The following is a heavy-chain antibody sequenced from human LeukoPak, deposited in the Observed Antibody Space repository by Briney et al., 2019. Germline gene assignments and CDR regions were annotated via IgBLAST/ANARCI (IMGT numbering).Heavy chain of an antibody. J-gene: IGHJ3*02. V-gene: IGHV4-39*01. Sequence: PSETLSLTCTVSGGSISSSSYYWGWNRQPPGKGLEWIGSIYYSGSTYYNPSLKSRVTISVDTSKNQFSLKLSSVTAADTAVYYCARVNLELGYCTNGVCDAFDIWGQGTMVTVSS. CDR2: IYYSGST. CDR3: ARVNLELGYCTNGVCDAFDI. D-gene: IGHD2-8*01. CDR1: GGSISSSSYY.